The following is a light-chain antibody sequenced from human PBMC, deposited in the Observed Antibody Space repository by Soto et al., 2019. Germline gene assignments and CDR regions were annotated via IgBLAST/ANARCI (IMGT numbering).Light chain of an antibody. Sequence: SYELTQPLSVSVALGQTARITCGGNNIGSKNVHWYQQKPGQAPGLVIYRDSNRPSGIPERFSGSNSGNTATLTISRAQAGDEADYYCQVWDSSTPSWVFGGGTKLTVL. CDR3: QVWDSSTPSWV. J-gene: IGLJ3*02. V-gene: IGLV3-9*01. CDR2: RDS. CDR1: NIGSKN.